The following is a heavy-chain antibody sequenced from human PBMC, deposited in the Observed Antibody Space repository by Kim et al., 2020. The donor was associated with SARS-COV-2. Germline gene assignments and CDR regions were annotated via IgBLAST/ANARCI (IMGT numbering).Heavy chain of an antibody. V-gene: IGHV4-39*01. Sequence: YTPSLKSRVTISVDTSKNQFSLKLSSVTAADTAVYYCARRAARQSSGFDYWGQGTLVTVSS. D-gene: IGHD6-6*01. J-gene: IGHJ4*02. CDR3: ARRAARQSSGFDY.